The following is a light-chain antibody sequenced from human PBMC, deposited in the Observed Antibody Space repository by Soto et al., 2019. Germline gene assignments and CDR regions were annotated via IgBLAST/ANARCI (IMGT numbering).Light chain of an antibody. CDR3: SSYAGSNTLV. CDR2: EVS. V-gene: IGLV2-8*01. Sequence: QSVLTQPPSASGVPGQAVTISCPRTSSDVGGYNYVSWYQQHPGKAPKLMIYEVSKRPSGVPDRFSGSKSGNTASLTVSGLQAEDEADYYCSSYAGSNTLVFGTGTKVTVL. J-gene: IGLJ1*01. CDR1: SSDVGGYNY.